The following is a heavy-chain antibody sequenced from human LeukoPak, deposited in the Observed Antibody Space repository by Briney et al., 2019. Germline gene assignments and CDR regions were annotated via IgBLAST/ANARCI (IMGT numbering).Heavy chain of an antibody. CDR3: ASGDGYLQPY. CDR1: GFSVSGKF. D-gene: IGHD2-21*02. CDR2: IHYDGKI. V-gene: IGHV3-53*01. Sequence: GGSLRLSCAASGFSVSGKFMSWVRQAPGKGLEWVSVIHYDGKIRYAGSVGGRFTIYRDDSENTLFLQMNSLRVDDTAVYFCASGDGYLQPYWGQGTLVTVSS. J-gene: IGHJ4*02.